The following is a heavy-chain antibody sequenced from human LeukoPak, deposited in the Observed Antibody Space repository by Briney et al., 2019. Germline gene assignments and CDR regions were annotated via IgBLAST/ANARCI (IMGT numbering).Heavy chain of an antibody. CDR1: GFTLSNDY. CDR2: IYSGGTT. Sequence: GGSLRLSCAASGFTLSNDYMSWVRQAPGKGLEWVSVIYSGGTTYYADSVKGRFTISRDHSKNTLYLQVNSLRAEDTAVYYCARHDWFDPWGQGTLVTVSS. V-gene: IGHV3-53*01. J-gene: IGHJ5*02. CDR3: ARHDWFDP.